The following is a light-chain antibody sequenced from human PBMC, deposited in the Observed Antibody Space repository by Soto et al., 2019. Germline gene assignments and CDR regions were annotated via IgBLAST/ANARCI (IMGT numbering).Light chain of an antibody. Sequence: EIVMTQSPVTLSLSPGDRATLSCRDSQNLSNTYISWYQQKPGQAPRLLIYGASTRATGIPARFSGSGSGTDFTLTISSLQPEDFALYYCHQDFDLPLTFGGGTKVEIK. CDR2: GAS. J-gene: IGKJ4*01. CDR1: QNLSNTY. V-gene: IGKV3D-7*01. CDR3: HQDFDLPLT.